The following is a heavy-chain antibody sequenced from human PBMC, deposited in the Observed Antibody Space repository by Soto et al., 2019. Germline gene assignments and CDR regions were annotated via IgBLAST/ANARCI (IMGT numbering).Heavy chain of an antibody. Sequence: PGGSLRLSCAASGFTFSNYAIHWVRQAPGKGLEWVAVISFDGSKRYYADSVKGRFTISRDNSKNTVYLQMNSLRSDDTAVYYCARGESGYYYGMDVWGQGTTVTVSS. V-gene: IGHV3-30-3*01. CDR1: GFTFSNYA. CDR3: ARGESGYYYGMDV. J-gene: IGHJ6*02. D-gene: IGHD2-21*01. CDR2: ISFDGSKR.